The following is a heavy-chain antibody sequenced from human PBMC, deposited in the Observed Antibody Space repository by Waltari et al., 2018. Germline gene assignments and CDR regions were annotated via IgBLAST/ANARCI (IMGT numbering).Heavy chain of an antibody. CDR2: IRQDGSNE. CDR1: GFIFSRYG. CDR3: AKVASGHWGFADS. Sequence: QVQVVESGGGVVQPGGSLRLSCAVSGFIFSRYGMHWVRQAPGKGLGWVGFIRQDGSNEYYPDSVKGRFTISRDNSKNTLYLQMNSLRVEDSAVYYCAKVASGHWGFADSWGQGTLVTVSS. V-gene: IGHV3-30*02. J-gene: IGHJ4*02. D-gene: IGHD7-27*01.